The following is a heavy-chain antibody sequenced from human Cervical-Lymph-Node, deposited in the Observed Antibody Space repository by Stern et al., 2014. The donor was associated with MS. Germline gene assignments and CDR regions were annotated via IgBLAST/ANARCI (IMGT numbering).Heavy chain of an antibody. Sequence: VQLVQSGVEVKKLGESLKISCQASGYSFISYWIGWGRQIPGKGPGWVAVIYPGDSDTRYSPSFHGQVTISVDKSINTAYLQWSSLKASDTAMYYCVRGGSGQLVGYFQHWGQGTLVTVSS. J-gene: IGHJ1*01. CDR3: VRGGSGQLVGYFQH. V-gene: IGHV5-51*03. D-gene: IGHD6-6*01. CDR1: GYSFISYW. CDR2: IYPGDSDT.